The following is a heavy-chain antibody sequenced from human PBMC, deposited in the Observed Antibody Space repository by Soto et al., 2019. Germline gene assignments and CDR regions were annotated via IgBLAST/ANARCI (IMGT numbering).Heavy chain of an antibody. D-gene: IGHD5-18*01. Sequence: SETLSLTCTVSGGSVTSSLYYWDWIRQPPGKGLEWIGSFFYSGSTSGNTYYNPPLKSRVTISVDTSKNQFSLSLSSVTAADTAVYYCARRGYSYGFFDPWGQGTLVTVSS. V-gene: IGHV4-39*01. J-gene: IGHJ5*02. CDR3: ARRGYSYGFFDP. CDR2: FFYSGST. CDR1: GGSVTSSLYY.